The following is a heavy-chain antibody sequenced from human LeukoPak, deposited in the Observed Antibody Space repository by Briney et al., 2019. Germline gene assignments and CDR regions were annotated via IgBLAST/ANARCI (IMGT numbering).Heavy chain of an antibody. CDR1: GGSISSYY. Sequence: SETLSLTCTVSGGSISSYYWSWIRQSPGKGLEWIGYIYYSGSTNYNPSLKSRVTISVDTSKNQFSLKLSSVTAADTAVYYCARGSDTAAGLYWGQGTLVTVSS. J-gene: IGHJ4*02. D-gene: IGHD6-13*01. CDR2: IYYSGST. CDR3: ARGSDTAAGLY. V-gene: IGHV4-59*12.